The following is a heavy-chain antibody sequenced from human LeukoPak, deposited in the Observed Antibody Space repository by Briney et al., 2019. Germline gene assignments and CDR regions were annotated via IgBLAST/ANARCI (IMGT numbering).Heavy chain of an antibody. CDR2: INHSGST. J-gene: IGHJ4*02. CDR3: ARRQRITMVRGTYNY. Sequence: PSETLSLTCAVYGGSFSGYYWSWIRQPPGKGLEWIGEINHSGSTNYNPSLKSRVIISVDTSKNQFSLKLSSVTAADTAVYYCARRQRITMVRGTYNYWGQGTLVTVSS. CDR1: GGSFSGYY. V-gene: IGHV4-34*01. D-gene: IGHD3-10*01.